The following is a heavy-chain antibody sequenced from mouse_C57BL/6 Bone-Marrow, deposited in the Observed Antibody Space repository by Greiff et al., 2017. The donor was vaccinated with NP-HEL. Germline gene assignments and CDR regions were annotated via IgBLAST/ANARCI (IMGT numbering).Heavy chain of an antibody. CDR2: INPSTGGT. V-gene: IGHV1-42*01. CDR3: ARGEYYYGSYWYFDV. J-gene: IGHJ1*03. CDR1: GYSFTGYY. Sequence: VQLQQSGPELVKPGASVKISCKASGYSFTGYYMNWVKQSPEKSLEWIGEINPSTGGTTYNQKFKAKATLTVDKSSSTAYMQLKSLTSEDSAVYYCARGEYYYGSYWYFDVWGTGTTVTVSS. D-gene: IGHD1-1*01.